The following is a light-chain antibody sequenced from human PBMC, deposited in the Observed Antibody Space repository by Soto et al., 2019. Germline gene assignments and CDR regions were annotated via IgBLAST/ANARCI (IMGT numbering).Light chain of an antibody. CDR2: DVS. V-gene: IGKV1-13*02. CDR3: QQFNTYPIT. J-gene: IGKJ5*01. Sequence: AIQLTQSPSSLSASVGDRVTITCRASQDIRGALAWYQQKPGKAPKLLIYDVSSLESGVPSRFSGSGSGTDFTLTISSLQPEDFATYYWQQFNTYPITFGQGTRLEIK. CDR1: QDIRGA.